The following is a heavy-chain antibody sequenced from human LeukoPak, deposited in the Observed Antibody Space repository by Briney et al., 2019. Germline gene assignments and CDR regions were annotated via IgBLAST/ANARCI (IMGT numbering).Heavy chain of an antibody. CDR3: ARPWRGYCSSTSCSPVFGY. D-gene: IGHD2-2*01. CDR1: GGSFSGYY. CDR2: INHSGST. V-gene: IGHV4-34*01. Sequence: PSETLSLTCAVYGGSFSGYYWSWIRQPPGKGLEWIGEINHSGSTNYNPSLKSRVTISVDTSKNQFSLKLSSVTAADPAVYYCARPWRGYCSSTSCSPVFGYWGQGTLVTVSS. J-gene: IGHJ4*02.